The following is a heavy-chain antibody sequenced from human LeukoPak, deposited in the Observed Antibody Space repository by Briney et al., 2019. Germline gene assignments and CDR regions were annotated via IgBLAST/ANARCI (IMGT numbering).Heavy chain of an antibody. CDR3: ASRPYCSGGSCYSELPGP. CDR1: GGSISSSSYY. D-gene: IGHD2-15*01. CDR2: IYYSGST. V-gene: IGHV4-39*01. Sequence: SETLSLTCTVSGGSISSSSYYWGWIRQPPGKGLEWIGSIYYSGSTYYNPSLKSRVTISVDTSKNQFSLKLSSVTAADTAVYYCASRPYCSGGSCYSELPGPWGQGTLVTVSS. J-gene: IGHJ5*02.